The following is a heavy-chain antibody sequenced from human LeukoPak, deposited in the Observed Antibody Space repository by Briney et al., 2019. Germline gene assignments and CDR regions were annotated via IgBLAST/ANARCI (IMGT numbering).Heavy chain of an antibody. CDR3: ARGSRDFDY. V-gene: IGHV4-59*01. CDR1: GGSISSYY. Sequence: SETLSLTCTVSGGSISSYYWSWIRQPPGKGLEWIGYIYYSGSINYNPSLKSRVTISVDTSKNQFSLKLSSVTAADTAVYYCARGSRDFDYWGQGTLVTVSS. CDR2: IYYSGSI. J-gene: IGHJ4*02.